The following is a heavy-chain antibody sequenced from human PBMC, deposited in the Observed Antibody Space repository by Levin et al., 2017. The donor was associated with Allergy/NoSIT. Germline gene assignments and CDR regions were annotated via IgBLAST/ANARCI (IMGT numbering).Heavy chain of an antibody. CDR1: GYTFTTSD. J-gene: IGHJ4*02. CDR3: ARPLSYDSGAFFGD. D-gene: IGHD3-22*01. CDR2: FNPNSGHT. Sequence: ASVKVSCKASGYTFTTSDIYWVRLAPGQGLEWLGWFNPNSGHTGFAQRFQGRVTLTSDLSTTTAYMELGSLTSEDSAIYYCARPLSYDSGAFFGDWGQGALVTVSS. V-gene: IGHV1-8*01.